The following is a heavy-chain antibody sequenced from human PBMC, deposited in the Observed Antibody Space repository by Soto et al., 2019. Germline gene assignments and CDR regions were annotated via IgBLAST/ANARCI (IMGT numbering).Heavy chain of an antibody. J-gene: IGHJ6*02. Sequence: GGSLRLSCAASGFTFSSYAMHWVRQAPGKGLEWVAVISYDGSNKYYADSVKGRFTISRDNSKNTLYLQMNSLRAEDTAVYYCAREGYSYGYPYYYYYYGMDVWGQGTTVTVSS. D-gene: IGHD5-18*01. V-gene: IGHV3-30-3*01. CDR1: GFTFSSYA. CDR2: ISYDGSNK. CDR3: AREGYSYGYPYYYYYYGMDV.